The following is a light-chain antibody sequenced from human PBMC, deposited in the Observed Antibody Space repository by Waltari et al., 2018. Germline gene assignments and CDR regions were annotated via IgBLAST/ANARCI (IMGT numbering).Light chain of an antibody. CDR2: AAS. J-gene: IGKJ1*01. V-gene: IGKV1-39*01. Sequence: IQMTQSPSSLSASVGDRVPITCRASQSISSYLNWYQQKQGKAPKLLIYAASSLQSGVPSRFSGSGSGTDFTLTISSLQPEDFATYYCQQSYSTPWTFGQGTKVEIK. CDR3: QQSYSTPWT. CDR1: QSISSY.